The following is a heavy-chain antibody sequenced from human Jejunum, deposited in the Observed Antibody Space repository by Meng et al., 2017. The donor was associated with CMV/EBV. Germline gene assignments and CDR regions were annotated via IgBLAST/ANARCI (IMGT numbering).Heavy chain of an antibody. Sequence: SCAASEFSCNTYSRNWVRQAPGKGLEWVANIKEDGSEKYYVDAVKGRFTISRDNVENSLFLQMNSLRADDTAVYYCARDRNLTFWGQGTLVTVSS. V-gene: IGHV3-7*01. CDR1: EFSCNTYS. J-gene: IGHJ4*02. CDR2: IKEDGSEK. CDR3: ARDRNLTF. D-gene: IGHD3-9*01.